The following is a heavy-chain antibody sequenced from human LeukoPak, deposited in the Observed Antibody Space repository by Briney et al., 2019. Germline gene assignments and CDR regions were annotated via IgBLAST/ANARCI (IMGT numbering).Heavy chain of an antibody. V-gene: IGHV4-59*01. J-gene: IGHJ4*02. CDR1: GXSISSYY. CDR2: IYDRGST. Sequence: SETLSLTCTVSGXSISSYYRSWIRQPPGKGLEWIGNIYDRGSTKYNPSLKSRVTISVDTSKNQFSLRLSSVTAADTAVYYCARGRTFDNWGQGTLVTVSS. CDR3: ARGRTFDN.